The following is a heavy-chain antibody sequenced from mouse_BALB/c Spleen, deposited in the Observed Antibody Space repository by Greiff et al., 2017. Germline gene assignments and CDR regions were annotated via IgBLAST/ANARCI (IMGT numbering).Heavy chain of an antibody. V-gene: IGHV1S137*01. D-gene: IGHD2-5*01. J-gene: IGHJ2*01. CDR1: GYTFTDYA. Sequence: QVQLKESGAELVRPGVSVKISCKGSGYTFTDYAMHWVKQSHAKSLEWIGVISTYYGDASYNQKFKGKATMTVDKSSSTAYMELARLTSEDSAIYYCARGSNWTYFDYWGQGTTLTVSS. CDR2: ISTYYGDA. CDR3: ARGSNWTYFDY.